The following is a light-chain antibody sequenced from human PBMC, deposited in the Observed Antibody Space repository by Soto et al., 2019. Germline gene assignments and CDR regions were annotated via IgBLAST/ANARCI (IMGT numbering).Light chain of an antibody. CDR3: CSYAGSYSWV. CDR1: SSDVGAYNY. V-gene: IGLV2-11*01. J-gene: IGLJ3*02. CDR2: DVS. Sequence: QSALTQPRSVSGSPGQSVTISCTGTSSDVGAYNYVSWYQHHPGKAPKVMIYDVSERPSGVPDRFSGSKSDNKASLTISGLQAEDEADYYCCSYAGSYSWVFGGGSKPTAL.